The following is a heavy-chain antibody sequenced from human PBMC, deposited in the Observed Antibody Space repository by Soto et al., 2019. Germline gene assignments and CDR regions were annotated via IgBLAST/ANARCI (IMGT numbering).Heavy chain of an antibody. V-gene: IGHV4-61*01. J-gene: IGHJ5*02. CDR2: IFNGGHT. D-gene: IGHD6-6*01. CDR3: ARDQRAARIWFDP. Sequence: PSETLSLTCSVSGGSVSSGNYYWSWIRQPPGKGLEWIGHIFNGGHTNYNPSLKSRVSIEVDTSKNQFSLKVTSVTAADTAVYYCARDQRAARIWFDPWGQGTLVTVSS. CDR1: GGSVSSGNYY.